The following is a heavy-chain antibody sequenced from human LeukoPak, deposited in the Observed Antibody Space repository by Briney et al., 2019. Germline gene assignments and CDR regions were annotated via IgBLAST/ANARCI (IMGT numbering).Heavy chain of an antibody. CDR2: IYYSGNT. J-gene: IGHJ6*03. V-gene: IGHV4-39*07. Sequence: PSETLSLTCTVSGGSISSSSYYWGWIRQPPGKGLEWIGSIYYSGNTYYNPSLKSRVTISVDTSKNQFSLKLSSVTAADTAVYYCARVNYKYYYDSSGYRHPNYYYYYMDVWGKGTTVTISS. CDR3: ARVNYKYYYDSSGYRHPNYYYYYMDV. CDR1: GGSISSSSYY. D-gene: IGHD3-22*01.